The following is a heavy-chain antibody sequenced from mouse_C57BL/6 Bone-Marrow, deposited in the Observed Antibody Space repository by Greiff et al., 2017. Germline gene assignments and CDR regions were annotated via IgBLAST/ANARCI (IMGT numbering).Heavy chain of an antibody. CDR1: GFNIKDDY. Sequence: EVKLQQSGAELVRPGASVKLSCTASGFNIKDDYMHWVKQRPEQGLEWIGWIDPENGDTEYASKFQGKATITADTSSNTAYLQLSSLTSEDTAVYYCTTEGIYYYGSSYVGFAYWGQGTLVTVSA. D-gene: IGHD1-1*01. CDR3: TTEGIYYYGSSYVGFAY. V-gene: IGHV14-4*01. J-gene: IGHJ3*01. CDR2: IDPENGDT.